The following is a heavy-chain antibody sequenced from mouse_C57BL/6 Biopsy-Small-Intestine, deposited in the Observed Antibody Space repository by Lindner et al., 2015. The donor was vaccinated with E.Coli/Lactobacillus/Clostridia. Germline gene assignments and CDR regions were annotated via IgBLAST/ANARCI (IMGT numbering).Heavy chain of an antibody. CDR2: IFPGDGDT. Sequence: VQLQESGPELVKPGASVKISCKTSGYDFSFYWMNWVKQRPGKGLEWIGQIFPGDGDTKYNGNFKGKATLTADRSSSTGYIQLSSLTSEDSAIYFCARGDGYMYFFDYWGQGTTLTVSS. CDR1: GYDFSFYW. J-gene: IGHJ2*01. V-gene: IGHV1-80*01. CDR3: ARGDGYMYFFDY. D-gene: IGHD2-3*01.